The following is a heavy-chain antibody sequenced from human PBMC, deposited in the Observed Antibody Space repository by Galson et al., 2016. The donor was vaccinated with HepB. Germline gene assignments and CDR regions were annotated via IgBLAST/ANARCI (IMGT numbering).Heavy chain of an antibody. CDR2: IYHSGST. CDR3: AISFYGGRWFDP. D-gene: IGHD2/OR15-2a*01. V-gene: IGHV4-30-2*02. CDR1: GGSTSSGGYS. J-gene: IGHJ5*02. Sequence: LFLTCADSGGSTSSGGYSWSWIRQPPGKGLEGIGFIYHSGSTYYNPSLNSRVTISSHASQNQLSLSLTSVTAADTAIYYCAISFYGGRWFDPWGPGILVTVSS.